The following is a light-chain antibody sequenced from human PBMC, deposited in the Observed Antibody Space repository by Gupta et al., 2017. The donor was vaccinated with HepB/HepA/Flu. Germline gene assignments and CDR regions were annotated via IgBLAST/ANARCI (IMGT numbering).Light chain of an antibody. CDR3: ASYAGSSTWV. Sequence: QSALTQPASVSGSPGQSITLSCTGTSSAVGSYNLVSWYQQHPGKAPNLMIYEVSRRPSGVSNRFSGSKSGNTASLTISGLQAEDEADYYCASYAGSSTWVFGGGTKLTVL. CDR2: EVS. CDR1: SSAVGSYNL. V-gene: IGLV2-23*02. J-gene: IGLJ3*02.